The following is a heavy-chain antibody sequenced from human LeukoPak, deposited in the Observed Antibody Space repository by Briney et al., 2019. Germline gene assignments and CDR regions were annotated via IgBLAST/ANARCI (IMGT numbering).Heavy chain of an antibody. CDR2: ISPTGSTT. J-gene: IGHJ4*02. V-gene: IGHV3-74*01. CDR3: ARGPNSNWSGLDF. CDR1: GFSFSGHW. Sequence: GGSLRLSCTASGFSFSGHWMHWPRQLPGKGLVWVSRISPTGSTTSYADSVKGRFTVSRGNAKNTLYLQVNNLRAEDTAVYYCARGPNSNWSGLDFWGQGTLLTVSS. D-gene: IGHD6-6*01.